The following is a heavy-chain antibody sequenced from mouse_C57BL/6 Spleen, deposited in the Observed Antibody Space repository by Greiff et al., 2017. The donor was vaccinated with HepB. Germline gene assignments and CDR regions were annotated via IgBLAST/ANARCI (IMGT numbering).Heavy chain of an antibody. CDR1: GFTFSSYA. Sequence: DVKLVESGGGLVKPGGSLKLSCAASGFTFSSYAMSWVRQTPEKRLEWVATISDGGSYTYYPDNVKGRFTISRDNAKNNLYLQMSHLKSEDTAMYYCARDSPPSNYYGSSYGYFDVWGTGTTVTVSS. CDR2: ISDGGSYT. J-gene: IGHJ1*03. CDR3: ARDSPPSNYYGSSYGYFDV. V-gene: IGHV5-4*01. D-gene: IGHD1-1*01.